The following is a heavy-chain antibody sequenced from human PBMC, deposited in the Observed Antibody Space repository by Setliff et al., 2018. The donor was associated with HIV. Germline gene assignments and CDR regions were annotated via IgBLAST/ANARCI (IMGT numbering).Heavy chain of an antibody. CDR1: GFSFRNYW. CDR2: IKGDGSEQ. Sequence: GGSLRLSCLVSGFSFRNYWMSWVRQAPGKGLEWVANIKGDGSEQYHVDSVKGRFTISRDNAKNSLYLQMNSLRAEDTAVYYRTRDRPGGYNNLNFDYWGQGTLVTVSS. CDR3: TRDRPGGYNNLNFDY. V-gene: IGHV3-7*01. D-gene: IGHD3-22*01. J-gene: IGHJ4*02.